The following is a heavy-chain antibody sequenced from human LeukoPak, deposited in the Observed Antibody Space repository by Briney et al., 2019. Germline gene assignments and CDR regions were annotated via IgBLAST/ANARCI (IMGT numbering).Heavy chain of an antibody. Sequence: PSETLSLTCTVSGGSISSYYWSWIRQPPGKGLEWIGYIYYSGSTNYNPSLKSRVTISVDTSKNQFSLKLSSVTAADTAVYCCATRIQDIVVVPAAADDYWGQGTLVTVSS. CDR3: ATRIQDIVVVPAAADDY. V-gene: IGHV4-59*08. J-gene: IGHJ4*02. CDR2: IYYSGST. CDR1: GGSISSYY. D-gene: IGHD2-2*01.